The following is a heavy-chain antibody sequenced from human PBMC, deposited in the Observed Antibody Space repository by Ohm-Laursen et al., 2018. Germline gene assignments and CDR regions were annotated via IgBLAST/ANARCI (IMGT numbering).Heavy chain of an antibody. CDR1: GGSISTYY. CDR2: IYYSGTT. Sequence: PGTLSLTCTVSGGSISTYYWSWIRQPPGKGLEWIAYIYYSGTTNYNPPLKSRVTISVDTSKNQFSLTVSSVTAADTAVYYCARGDYYGSAFDAFDIWGQGTMVTVSS. CDR3: ARGDYYGSAFDAFDI. V-gene: IGHV4-59*01. D-gene: IGHD3-10*01. J-gene: IGHJ3*02.